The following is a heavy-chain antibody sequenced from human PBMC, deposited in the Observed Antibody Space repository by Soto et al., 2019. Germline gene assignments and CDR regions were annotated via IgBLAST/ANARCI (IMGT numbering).Heavy chain of an antibody. J-gene: IGHJ4*02. CDR2: TYYRSKWYN. D-gene: IGHD5-12*01. V-gene: IGHV6-1*01. CDR3: ERDRKIGMATIDFDY. Sequence: SQTLSLTCAISGDSVSSNSAAWNWIRQSPSRGLEWLGRTYYRSKWYNDYEVSVKSRITINPDTSKNQFSLHMNSVTPEDTAVYYCERDRKIGMATIDFDYWGLGTLVTVSS. CDR1: GDSVSSNSAA.